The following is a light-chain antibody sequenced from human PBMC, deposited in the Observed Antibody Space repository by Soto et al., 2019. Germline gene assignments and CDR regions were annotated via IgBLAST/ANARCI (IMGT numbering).Light chain of an antibody. Sequence: DVVMTQSPLSLPVTLGQPASISCRSSQSLVYSDGITYLNWFQQRPGQSPRRLIYKVSNRDSGVPDRFSGSGSCTYLTLNISRVEAGDVVVCFCLHYTHWPFTFGPGTRVAIQ. V-gene: IGKV2-30*01. CDR3: LHYTHWPFT. CDR2: KVS. CDR1: QSLVYSDGITY. J-gene: IGKJ3*01.